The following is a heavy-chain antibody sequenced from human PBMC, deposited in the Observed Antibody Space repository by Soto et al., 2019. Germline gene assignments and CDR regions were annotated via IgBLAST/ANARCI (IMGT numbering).Heavy chain of an antibody. Sequence: GGSLRLSCAASGFTFSSYWMTWVRQAPGKGLEWVANINRDGSERNYVDSVKARFTISRDNTESSLYLQIDSLRVEDTAVFYCARYTNYALGYWGQGTLVTVSS. V-gene: IGHV3-7*03. CDR2: INRDGSER. J-gene: IGHJ4*02. CDR1: GFTFSSYW. CDR3: ARYTNYALGY. D-gene: IGHD3-16*01.